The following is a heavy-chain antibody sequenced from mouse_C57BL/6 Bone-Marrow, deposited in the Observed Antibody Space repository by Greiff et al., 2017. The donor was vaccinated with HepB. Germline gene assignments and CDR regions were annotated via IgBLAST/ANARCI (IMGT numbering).Heavy chain of an antibody. CDR3: ARDKVGRGFDY. Sequence: DVKLQESGPGMVKPSQSLSLTCTVTGYSITSGYDWHWIRHFPGNKLEWMGYISYSGSTNYNPSLKSRISITHDTSKNHFFLKLNSVTTEDTATYYCARDKVGRGFDYWGQGTTLTVSS. CDR2: ISYSGST. D-gene: IGHD4-1*01. J-gene: IGHJ2*01. CDR1: GYSITSGYD. V-gene: IGHV3-1*01.